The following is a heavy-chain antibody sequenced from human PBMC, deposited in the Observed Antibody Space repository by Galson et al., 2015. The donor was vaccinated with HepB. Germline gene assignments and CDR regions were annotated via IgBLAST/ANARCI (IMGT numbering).Heavy chain of an antibody. Sequence: SVKVSCKASGGTFSSYAISWVRQAPGQGLEWMGGIIPIFGTANYAQKFQGRVTITADESTSTAYMELSSLRSEDTAVYYCARDRSVPAAEGYFDYWGQGTLVTVSS. CDR3: ARDRSVPAAEGYFDY. D-gene: IGHD2-2*01. J-gene: IGHJ4*02. CDR1: GGTFSSYA. V-gene: IGHV1-69*13. CDR2: IIPIFGTA.